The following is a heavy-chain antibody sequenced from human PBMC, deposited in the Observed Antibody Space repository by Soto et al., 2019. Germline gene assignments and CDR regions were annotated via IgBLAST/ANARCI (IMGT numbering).Heavy chain of an antibody. CDR3: ARGPIVVASEGADYYYYYGMDV. CDR1: GGSFSGYY. V-gene: IGHV4-34*01. CDR2: INHSGST. J-gene: IGHJ6*02. Sequence: NPSETLSLTCAVYGGSFSGYYWSWIRQPPGKGLEWIGEINHSGSTNYNPSLKSRVTISVDTSKNQFSLKLSSVTAADTAVYYCARGPIVVASEGADYYYYYGMDVWGQGTTVTVSS. D-gene: IGHD3-22*01.